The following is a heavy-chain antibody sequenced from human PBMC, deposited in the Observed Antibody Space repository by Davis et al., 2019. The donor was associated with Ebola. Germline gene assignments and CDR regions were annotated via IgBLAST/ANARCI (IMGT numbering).Heavy chain of an antibody. CDR3: ARVRVTRLGELLLGPYYFDY. CDR2: INHSGST. CDR1: GGSFSGYY. D-gene: IGHD3-16*01. V-gene: IGHV4-34*01. J-gene: IGHJ4*02. Sequence: MPSETLSLTCAVYGGSFSGYYWSWIRQPPGKGLEWIGEINHSGSTNYNPSLKSRVTISVDTSKNQFSLKLSSVTAADTAVYYCARVRVTRLGELLLGPYYFDYWGQGTLVTVSS.